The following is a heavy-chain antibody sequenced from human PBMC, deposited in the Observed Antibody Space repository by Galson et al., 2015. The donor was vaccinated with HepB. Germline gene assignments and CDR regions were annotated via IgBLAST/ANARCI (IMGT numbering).Heavy chain of an antibody. CDR1: GFTFSTYG. Sequence: SLRLSCAASGFTFSTYGMHWVRQAPGKGLEWVAVIWYDGGNKYYADSVKGRFTISRDNSKNTLYLQMNSLRAEDTAVYYCAKGYCSSTSCYNRAHWHYYYYMDVWGKGTTVTVSS. CDR3: AKGYCSSTSCYNRAHWHYYYYMDV. CDR2: IWYDGGNK. J-gene: IGHJ6*03. V-gene: IGHV3-33*06. D-gene: IGHD2-2*02.